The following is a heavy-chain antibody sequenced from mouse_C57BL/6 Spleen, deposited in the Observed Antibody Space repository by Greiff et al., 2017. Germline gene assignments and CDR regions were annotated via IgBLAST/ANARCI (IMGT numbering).Heavy chain of an antibody. Sequence: QVQLKQSGAELVRPGASVTLSCKASGYTFTDYEMHWVKQTPVHGLEWIGAIEPETGGTAYNQKFKGKAILTADKSSSTAYMELRILTSEDSAVYYCTGWDSFYFDYWGQGTTLTVSS. CDR2: IEPETGGT. J-gene: IGHJ2*01. V-gene: IGHV1-15*01. D-gene: IGHD4-1*01. CDR1: GYTFTDYE. CDR3: TGWDSFYFDY.